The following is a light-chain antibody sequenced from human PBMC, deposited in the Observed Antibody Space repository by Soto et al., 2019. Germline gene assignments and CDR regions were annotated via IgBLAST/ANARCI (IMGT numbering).Light chain of an antibody. J-gene: IGKJ2*01. Sequence: EKVITQSPPTLSVSTGERATLSCRASQSVGSTLAWYQQKPGQPPRLLIYDASTRATGIPARFSGSGSGTEFSLTISRLEPEDFAVYYCHQYDIAPQTFGRGTKVHIK. CDR1: QSVGST. CDR2: DAS. CDR3: HQYDIAPQT. V-gene: IGKV3-15*01.